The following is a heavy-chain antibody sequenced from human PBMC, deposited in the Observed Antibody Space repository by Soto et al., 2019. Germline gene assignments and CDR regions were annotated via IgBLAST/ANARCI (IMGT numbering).Heavy chain of an antibody. CDR2: IYYSGST. Sequence: SETLSLTCTVSGGSISSYYWSWIRQPPGKGLEWIGYIYYSGSTNYYPSLKSRVTISVDTSKNQFSLKLSSVTAADTAVYYCARAHPITIFGVANGMDVWGQGTTVTVSS. CDR3: ARAHPITIFGVANGMDV. J-gene: IGHJ6*02. CDR1: GGSISSYY. D-gene: IGHD3-3*01. V-gene: IGHV4-59*01.